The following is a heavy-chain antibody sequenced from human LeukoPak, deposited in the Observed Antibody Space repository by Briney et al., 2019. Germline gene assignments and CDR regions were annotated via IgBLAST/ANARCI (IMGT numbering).Heavy chain of an antibody. CDR1: GGSFSGYY. J-gene: IGHJ4*02. Sequence: PSETLSLTCAVYGGSFSGYYWGWIRQPPGKGLEWVGSMYYSGSTYCNPSLKSRVTISVDTSKNQFSLKLSSVTAADTAVYYCARGNIAVAVLDYWGQGTLVTVSS. V-gene: IGHV4-34*01. CDR2: MYYSGST. CDR3: ARGNIAVAVLDY. D-gene: IGHD6-19*01.